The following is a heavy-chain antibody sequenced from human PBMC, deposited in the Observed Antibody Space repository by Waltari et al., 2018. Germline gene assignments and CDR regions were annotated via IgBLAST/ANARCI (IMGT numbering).Heavy chain of an antibody. CDR2: INPNSGGT. V-gene: IGHV1-2*02. CDR1: GYTFTGYY. J-gene: IGHJ4*02. Sequence: QVQLVQSGAEVKKPGASVKVSCKASGYTFTGYYMHWVRQAPGQGLEWMGWINPNSGGTNYAQKFQCRVTMTRDTSISTAYMELSRLRSDDTAVYYCARVSAGYYYDSSGYSGFDYWGQGTLVTVSS. D-gene: IGHD3-22*01. CDR3: ARVSAGYYYDSSGYSGFDY.